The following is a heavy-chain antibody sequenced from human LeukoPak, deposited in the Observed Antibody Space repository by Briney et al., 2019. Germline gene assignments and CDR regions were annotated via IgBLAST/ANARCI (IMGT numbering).Heavy chain of an antibody. Sequence: GGSLRLSCAASGFTFSSYNMNWVRQAPGKGLEWVSSIGSSGSYIYYADSLTGRFTISRDNAKNSLYLQMNSLRAEDTAMYYCARRATTERGHSYGLDFWGQGTLVTVSS. V-gene: IGHV3-21*01. D-gene: IGHD5-18*01. CDR3: ARRATTERGHSYGLDF. CDR1: GFTFSSYN. J-gene: IGHJ4*02. CDR2: IGSSGSYI.